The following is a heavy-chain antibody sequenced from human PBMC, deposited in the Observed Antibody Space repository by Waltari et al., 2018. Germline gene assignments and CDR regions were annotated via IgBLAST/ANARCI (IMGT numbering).Heavy chain of an antibody. CDR3: AKASAGIGWFDP. D-gene: IGHD3-10*01. Sequence: VHLLESGGGVVPPAGSLRLSCAASGFTFSSYGMHWVREAPGKGLEWVAFIRYDGSNKYYADSVKGRFTISRDNSKNTLYLQMNSLRAEDTAVYYCAKASAGIGWFDPWGQGTLVTVSS. CDR1: GFTFSSYG. CDR2: IRYDGSNK. J-gene: IGHJ5*02. V-gene: IGHV3-30*02.